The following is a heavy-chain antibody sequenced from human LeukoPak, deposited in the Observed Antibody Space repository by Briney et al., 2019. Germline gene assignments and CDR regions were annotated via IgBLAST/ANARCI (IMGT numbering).Heavy chain of an antibody. CDR1: GYSISSGYY. CDR2: IYHSGST. V-gene: IGHV4-38-2*02. Sequence: SETLSLTCTVSGYSISSGYYWGWIRQPPGKGLEWIGSIYHSGSTYYNPSLKSRLTISVDTSKNQFSLKLSSVTAADTAVYYCAGGYYYDSSGYFDYWGQGTLVTVSS. J-gene: IGHJ4*02. D-gene: IGHD3-22*01. CDR3: AGGYYYDSSGYFDY.